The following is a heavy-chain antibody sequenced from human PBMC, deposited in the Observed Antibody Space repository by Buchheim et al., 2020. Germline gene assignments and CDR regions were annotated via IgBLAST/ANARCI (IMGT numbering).Heavy chain of an antibody. CDR1: GYTFTGYY. CDR2: INPNSGGT. J-gene: IGHJ5*02. Sequence: QVQLVQSGAEVKKPGASVKVSCKASGYTFTGYYMHWVRQAPGQGLEWMGRINPNSGGTNYAQKFQGRVNMTRDTSISTAYMELSRLRSDDTAVYYCAREPETYYDFWSGYSRPPNWFDPWGQGTL. CDR3: AREPETYYDFWSGYSRPPNWFDP. V-gene: IGHV1-2*06. D-gene: IGHD3-3*01.